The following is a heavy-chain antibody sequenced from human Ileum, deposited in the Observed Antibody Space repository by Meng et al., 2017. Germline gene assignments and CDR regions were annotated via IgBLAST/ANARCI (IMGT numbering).Heavy chain of an antibody. Sequence: HVFHPGAGLQKPGGSGKVSCKASGYTFTRTGLSWVRQDPGQGLEWMGWISPYNGNTNYAQKVQGRLTVTTDTSTSTAYMELRSLRSADTAVYYCARGDSSNRGFDYWGQGTLVTVSS. D-gene: IGHD6-19*01. CDR1: GYTFTRTG. J-gene: IGHJ4*02. V-gene: IGHV1-18*01. CDR2: ISPYNGNT. CDR3: ARGDSSNRGFDY.